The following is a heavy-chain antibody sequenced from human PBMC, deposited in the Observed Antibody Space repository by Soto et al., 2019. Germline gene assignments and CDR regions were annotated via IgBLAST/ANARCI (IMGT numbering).Heavy chain of an antibody. Sequence: SETLSLTCAVYGGSFSGYYWSWIRQPPGKGLEWIGEINHSGSTNYNPSLKSRVTISVDTSKNQFSLKLSSVTAADTAVYYCARSTRDGYNYNWFDPWGQGTLVTVSS. CDR1: GGSFSGYY. CDR2: INHSGST. CDR3: ARSTRDGYNYNWFDP. J-gene: IGHJ5*02. D-gene: IGHD1-1*01. V-gene: IGHV4-34*01.